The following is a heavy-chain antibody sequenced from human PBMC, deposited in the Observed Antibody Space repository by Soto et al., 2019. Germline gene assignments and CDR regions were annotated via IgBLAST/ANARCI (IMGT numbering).Heavy chain of an antibody. D-gene: IGHD3-3*01. CDR3: ARGPDFWSGYYPAPIDY. CDR2: ISSSSDTR. J-gene: IGHJ4*02. Sequence: XGSLRLSCAAAGFTFSNYNMNWVRQAPGKGLEWVSYISSSSDTRYYADSVKGRFTISRDNAKNSLYLQMNSLRDEDTAVYYCARGPDFWSGYYPAPIDYWGQGTLVTVSS. V-gene: IGHV3-48*02. CDR1: GFTFSNYN.